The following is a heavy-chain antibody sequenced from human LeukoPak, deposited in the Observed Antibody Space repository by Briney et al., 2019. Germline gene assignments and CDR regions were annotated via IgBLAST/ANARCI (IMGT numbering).Heavy chain of an antibody. CDR2: IYYSGST. V-gene: IGHV4-59*08. Sequence: PSETLSLTCTVSGGSISSYYWSWIRQPPGKGLEWIGYIYYSGSTNYNPSLKSRVTISVDTSKNQFSLKLSSVTAADTAVYYCAGLDYGGNDYFDYWGQGTLVTVSS. D-gene: IGHD4-23*01. CDR3: AGLDYGGNDYFDY. J-gene: IGHJ4*02. CDR1: GGSISSYY.